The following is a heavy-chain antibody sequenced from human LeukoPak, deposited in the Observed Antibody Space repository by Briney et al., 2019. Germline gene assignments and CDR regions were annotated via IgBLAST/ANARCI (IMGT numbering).Heavy chain of an antibody. J-gene: IGHJ4*02. CDR2: IGYDGSSK. CDR1: GFTFNNFG. V-gene: IGHV3-30*02. D-gene: IGHD6-19*01. CDR3: AKDRTVFGFGWYVIDY. Sequence: GGSLRLSCAASGFTFNNFGMHWARQAPGKGLEWVAFIGYDGSSKFYADPVKGRFTISRDTSMKTLYLQMNSLRAEDTALYYCAKDRTVFGFGWYVIDYWGQGTLVTVSS.